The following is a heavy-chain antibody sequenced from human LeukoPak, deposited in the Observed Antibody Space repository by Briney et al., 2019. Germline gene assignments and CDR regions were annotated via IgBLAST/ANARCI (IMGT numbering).Heavy chain of an antibody. D-gene: IGHD2-15*01. CDR2: INHSGST. J-gene: IGHJ6*03. CDR3: ARHSYCSGGSCYYYYYMDV. V-gene: IGHV4-34*01. CDR1: GGSFSGYY. Sequence: SETLSLTCAVYGGSFSGYYWSWIRQPPGKGLEWIGEINHSGSTNYNPSLKSRVTISVDTSKNQFSLKLSSVTAADTAVYYCARHSYCSGGSCYYYYYMDVWGKGTTVTISS.